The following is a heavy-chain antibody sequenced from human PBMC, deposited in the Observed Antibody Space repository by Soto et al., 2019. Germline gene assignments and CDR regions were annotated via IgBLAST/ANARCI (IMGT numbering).Heavy chain of an antibody. CDR3: ARRASEGAYFDY. V-gene: IGHV1-46*01. Sequence: ASVKVSCKASGYTFTSYYIHWVRQAPGQGLEWMGIINPSGGGTTYAQKFQGKVTLTRDTSTTTVYMELGSLRSEDSAVYYCARRASEGAYFDYWGQGTLVTVSS. CDR2: INPSGGGT. CDR1: GYTFTSYY. J-gene: IGHJ4*02. D-gene: IGHD1-26*01.